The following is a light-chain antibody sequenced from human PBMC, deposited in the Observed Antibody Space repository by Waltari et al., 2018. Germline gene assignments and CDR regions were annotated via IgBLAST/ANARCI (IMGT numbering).Light chain of an antibody. Sequence: DIQMTQSPSSLSASVGDRVTITCRAGGGIGSWLAWFQQKPGRAPKPIIYVASTLQSGVSSRFSVSGSGTHFTLTSSSLQPEDFATYYCQQYNSYPQTFGQGTKLEI. CDR3: QQYNSYPQT. V-gene: IGKV1D-16*01. CDR1: GGIGSW. J-gene: IGKJ2*01. CDR2: VAS.